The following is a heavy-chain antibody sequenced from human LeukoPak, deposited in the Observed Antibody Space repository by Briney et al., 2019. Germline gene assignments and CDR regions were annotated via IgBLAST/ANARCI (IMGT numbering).Heavy chain of an antibody. D-gene: IGHD1-26*01. V-gene: IGHV1-2*02. CDR1: GYTFTGHY. J-gene: IGHJ4*02. Sequence: ASVKVSCKTSGYTFTGHYIHWVRQAPGQGLEWMGWINPNSGGTKYAQKFQGRVTMTRDTSISTAYMELSKLRSDDTAVYSCARDYGFYSGLYFFDYWGQGTLVTVSS. CDR3: ARDYGFYSGLYFFDY. CDR2: INPNSGGT.